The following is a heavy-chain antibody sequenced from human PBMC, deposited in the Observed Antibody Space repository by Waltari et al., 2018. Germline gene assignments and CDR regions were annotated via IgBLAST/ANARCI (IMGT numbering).Heavy chain of an antibody. D-gene: IGHD4-17*01. Sequence: EVQLVESGGGFVQPGGSLRLSCAASGFTFSSYWLHWVRQVPGKGLVWVSRMNGDGTNILDADSVKGRFTISRDNAKNTLYLQMNNLRVEDTAVYYCARVKLGDYVISTWGQGTLVTVSS. CDR2: MNGDGTNI. CDR1: GFTFSSYW. J-gene: IGHJ5*02. CDR3: ARVKLGDYVIST. V-gene: IGHV3-74*01.